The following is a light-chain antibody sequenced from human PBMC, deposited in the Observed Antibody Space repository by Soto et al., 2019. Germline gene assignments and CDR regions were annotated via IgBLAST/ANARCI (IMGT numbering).Light chain of an antibody. CDR2: DGS. V-gene: IGKV3-11*01. Sequence: EMVLTQSPATLSLSPGERATLSCRASQSINTYLAWYQQKPGQAARLLIYDGSNRASGIPARFSGSGSGTDFTLTISSLEPEDFAVYYRQQGGSWPRTFGGGTKVEIK. CDR1: QSINTY. J-gene: IGKJ4*01. CDR3: QQGGSWPRT.